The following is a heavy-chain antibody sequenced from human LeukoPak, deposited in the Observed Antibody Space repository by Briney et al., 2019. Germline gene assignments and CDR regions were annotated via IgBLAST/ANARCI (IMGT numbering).Heavy chain of an antibody. J-gene: IGHJ4*02. CDR1: GFRFSDLW. Sequence: GGSLRLSCTASGFRFSDLWMHWVRQAPGKGLVWVSRIRGDGYDTNYADSVKGRFTISRDNAQNTLYLQMNSLRAEDTAVYYCASDRVLGSGSLDNWGQGTLVTVSS. CDR3: ASDRVLGSGSLDN. D-gene: IGHD3-10*01. V-gene: IGHV3-74*01. CDR2: IRGDGYDT.